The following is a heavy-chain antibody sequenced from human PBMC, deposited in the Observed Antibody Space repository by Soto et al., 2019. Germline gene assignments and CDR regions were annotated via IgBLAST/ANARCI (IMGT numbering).Heavy chain of an antibody. CDR1: GYTFINYG. CDR2: ISGYNGNT. V-gene: IGHV1-18*01. J-gene: IGHJ5*02. CDR3: ARDEVPAANWLDP. Sequence: ASVKVSCKASGYTFINYGITWVRQAPGQGLEWMGWISGYNGNTNYAQKFQGRVTMTTDTSTSTAYMELRSLKSDDTAVYYCARDEVPAANWLDPWGQGSLVTV. D-gene: IGHD2-2*01.